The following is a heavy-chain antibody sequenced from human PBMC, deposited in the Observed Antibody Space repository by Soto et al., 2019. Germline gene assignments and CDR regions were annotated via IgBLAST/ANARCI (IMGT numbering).Heavy chain of an antibody. CDR3: AKDEGIVAVTANAFDF. CDR1: GFIFSSYG. V-gene: IGHV3-30*18. D-gene: IGHD2-21*02. CDR2: ISYDGSNK. Sequence: SGGSLRLSCTVSGFIFSSYGMHWVRQAPGKGLEWVAVISYDGSNKYYADSVKGRFTISRDNSKNTLYLQMNSLRAEDTAVYYCAKDEGIVAVTANAFDFWGQGTMVTVSS. J-gene: IGHJ3*01.